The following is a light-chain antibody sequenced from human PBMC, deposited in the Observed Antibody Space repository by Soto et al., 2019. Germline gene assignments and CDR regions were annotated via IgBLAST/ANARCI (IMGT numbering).Light chain of an antibody. Sequence: DIQMTQSPSTLSASVGDRVTITCRASQSISNWLAWYQQKPGKAPKVLIYKASILESGVPSRFSGSGSGTEVTLTSSSLQPDDFATYYSQQYNSYSWTFGQGAKVEIK. CDR1: QSISNW. V-gene: IGKV1-5*03. J-gene: IGKJ1*01. CDR2: KAS. CDR3: QQYNSYSWT.